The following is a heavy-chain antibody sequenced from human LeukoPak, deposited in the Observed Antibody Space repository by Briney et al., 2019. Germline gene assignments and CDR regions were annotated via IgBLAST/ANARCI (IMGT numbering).Heavy chain of an antibody. Sequence: GASVNVTRNASGYAFTGNYMHRVRHRPAPGNELKGWINTNSGGTNYAQKFQGRVTMTRDTSISTAYMEPSRLRSDDTGVYYCARDVVGIAVADPNWFDPWGQGTLVTVSS. D-gene: IGHD6-19*01. V-gene: IGHV1-2*02. CDR2: INTNSGGT. J-gene: IGHJ5*02. CDR1: GYAFTGNY. CDR3: ARDVVGIAVADPNWFDP.